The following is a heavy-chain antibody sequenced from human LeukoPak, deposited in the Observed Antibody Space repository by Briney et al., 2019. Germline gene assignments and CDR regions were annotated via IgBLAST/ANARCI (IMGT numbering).Heavy chain of an antibody. V-gene: IGHV4-39*01. Sequence: PSETLSLTCSVSGGPISSSPYYSGWLRHSPGKGLEWIGYIYYSGSTHFNPSLKSRLTISVNTSKNLFSLKLTSVTAADTAIYYCARQWYSSGWYDDWGQGILVTVSS. CDR2: IYYSGST. J-gene: IGHJ5*02. CDR3: ARQWYSSGWYDD. D-gene: IGHD6-19*01. CDR1: GGPISSSPYY.